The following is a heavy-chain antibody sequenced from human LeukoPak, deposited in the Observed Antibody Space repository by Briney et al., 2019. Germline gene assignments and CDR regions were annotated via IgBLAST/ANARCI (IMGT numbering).Heavy chain of an antibody. D-gene: IGHD6-19*01. J-gene: IGHJ4*02. Sequence: GGSLRLSCAASGFTFSSYAMSWVRQAPGKGLEWVSAISGGGDSTFYADSVKGRFTISRDNSKNTLYLQMNSLRAEDTAVYYCARGNRAVAVAGTAVYWGQGTLVTVSS. V-gene: IGHV3-23*01. CDR1: GFTFSSYA. CDR3: ARGNRAVAVAGTAVY. CDR2: ISGGGDST.